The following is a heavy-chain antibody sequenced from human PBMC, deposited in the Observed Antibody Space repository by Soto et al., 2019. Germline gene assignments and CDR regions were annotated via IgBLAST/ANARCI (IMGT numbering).Heavy chain of an antibody. Sequence: ASVKVSCKASGYTFTSYGISWVRQAPGQGLEWMGWISAYNGNTSYAQKLQGRGTMTTDTSTSTAYMELRSLRSDDTAVYYCARDHGRGGYYYYHYMDVWGKGTTVTVSS. J-gene: IGHJ6*03. D-gene: IGHD3-10*01. V-gene: IGHV1-18*01. CDR2: ISAYNGNT. CDR1: GYTFTSYG. CDR3: ARDHGRGGYYYYHYMDV.